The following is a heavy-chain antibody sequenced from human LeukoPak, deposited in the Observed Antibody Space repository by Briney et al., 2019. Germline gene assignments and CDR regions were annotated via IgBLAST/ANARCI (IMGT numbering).Heavy chain of an antibody. CDR3: ARDSVDPVGTIAHQYYYGMDV. J-gene: IGHJ6*02. D-gene: IGHD6-13*01. V-gene: IGHV1-2*02. CDR1: GYTFTGYY. Sequence: GASVKVSCKASGYTFTGYYMHWVRQAPGQGLEWMGWINPNSGGTNYAQKFQGRVTMTRDTSISTAYMELSSLRSEDTAVYYCARDSVDPVGTIAHQYYYGMDVWGQGTTVTVSS. CDR2: INPNSGGT.